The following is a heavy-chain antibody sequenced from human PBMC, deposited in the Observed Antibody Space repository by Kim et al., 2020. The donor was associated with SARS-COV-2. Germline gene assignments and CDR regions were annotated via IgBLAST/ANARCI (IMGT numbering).Heavy chain of an antibody. V-gene: IGHV4-34*01. Sequence: SETLSLSCGVYGGPVIGFYWSWFRQAPGKRLEWIGEINRTGGTQKHPSLESRLFMSIDTSKDEVSLSLRSLTAADTAVYYCAVTASSHYFYDLWGKGTTV. CDR1: GGPVIGFY. CDR2: INRTGGT. CDR3: AVTASSHYFYDL. J-gene: IGHJ6*03. D-gene: IGHD2-21*02.